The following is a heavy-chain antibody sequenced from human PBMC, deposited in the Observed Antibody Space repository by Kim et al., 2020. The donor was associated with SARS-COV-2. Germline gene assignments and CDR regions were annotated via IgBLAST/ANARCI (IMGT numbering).Heavy chain of an antibody. CDR2: ISWDGSVT. CDR3: AKAYGVVVNYWYRFDS. D-gene: IGHD2-21*01. J-gene: IGHJ4*02. Sequence: GGSLRLSCAASGFSFEDYTMHWVRQGPGRGLEWVSLISWDGSVTYYADSVKGRFTISRDNSKNSLFLQMGRLGTEDTAFYYCAKAYGVVVNYWYRFDSWGQGELGTVSS. CDR1: GFSFEDYT. V-gene: IGHV3-43*01.